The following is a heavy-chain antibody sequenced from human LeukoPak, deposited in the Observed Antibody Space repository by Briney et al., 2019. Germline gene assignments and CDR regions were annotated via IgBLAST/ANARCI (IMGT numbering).Heavy chain of an antibody. CDR3: ARNGGNSDFDY. D-gene: IGHD4-23*01. CDR2: IYYSGAT. Sequence: SETLSLTCAVSGGSISSSSSNSWPWVRHPPGKGLEWIGEIYYSGATNYNPSLKSRVTMLLDKSNNQFSLKLNSVTAADTAVYYCARNGGNSDFDYWGQGTLVTVSS. J-gene: IGHJ4*02. CDR1: GGSISSSSSNS. V-gene: IGHV4-4*02.